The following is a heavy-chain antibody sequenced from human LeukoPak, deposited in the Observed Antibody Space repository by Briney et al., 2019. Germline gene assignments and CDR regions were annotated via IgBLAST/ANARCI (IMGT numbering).Heavy chain of an antibody. CDR2: LSGSGITT. CDR1: GFTFSNSA. CDR3: AKVGLNLGRLPLFPFDY. J-gene: IGHJ4*02. D-gene: IGHD1-1*01. Sequence: PGGSLRLSCAASGFTFSNSAMSWVRQAPGKGLEWVSTLSGSGITTYYADSVKGRFTISRDNSKNTLYLQMNSPRAEDTAVYYGAKVGLNLGRLPLFPFDYWGQGTLVTVSS. V-gene: IGHV3-23*01.